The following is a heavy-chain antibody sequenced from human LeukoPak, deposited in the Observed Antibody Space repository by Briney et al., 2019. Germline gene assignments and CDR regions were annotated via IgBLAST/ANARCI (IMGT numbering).Heavy chain of an antibody. D-gene: IGHD2/OR15-2a*01. Sequence: PSETLSLTCTVSSGSIRTYYWSWIRQPPGKGLEWIGYIYTSGSTNYNTSLKSRVTMSLDTSENQFSLKLSSVTAAVTAVYYCARGDFYRYYFDYWGQGTLVTVSS. CDR2: IYTSGST. CDR3: ARGDFYRYYFDY. J-gene: IGHJ4*02. V-gene: IGHV4-4*09. CDR1: SGSIRTYY.